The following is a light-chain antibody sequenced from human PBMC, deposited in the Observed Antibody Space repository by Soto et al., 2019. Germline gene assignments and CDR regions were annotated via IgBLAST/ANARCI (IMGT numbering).Light chain of an antibody. CDR3: CSYARGSTYV. J-gene: IGLJ1*01. CDR1: SSDVGSYNL. CDR2: EGS. V-gene: IGLV2-23*01. Sequence: QSVLTQPASVSGSPGQSITISCTGTSSDVGSYNLVSWYQQHPGKVPQLMIYEGSKRPSGVSNRFSGSKSGNTASLTISGLQAEDEADYYCCSYARGSTYVFGTGTSSPS.